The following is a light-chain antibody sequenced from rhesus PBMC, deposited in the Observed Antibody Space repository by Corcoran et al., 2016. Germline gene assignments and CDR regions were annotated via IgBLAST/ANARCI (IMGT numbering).Light chain of an antibody. CDR3: LQHSNWPLT. J-gene: IGKJ4*01. Sequence: EIVMTQSPATLSLSPGERATLSCRASQSATSSLAWYQQKPGKAPRLLIFDASIRATVIPDRFRGSGSETDFTLTISSLEPEDVAVYYCLQHSNWPLTFGGGTKVELK. CDR2: DAS. V-gene: IGKV3-24*01. CDR1: QSATSS.